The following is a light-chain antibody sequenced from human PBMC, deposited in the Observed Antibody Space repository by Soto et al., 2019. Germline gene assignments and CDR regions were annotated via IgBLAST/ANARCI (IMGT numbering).Light chain of an antibody. CDR3: CSYAGSSTYF. V-gene: IGLV2-23*02. CDR2: EVS. CDR1: SSDVGSYNL. Sequence: QSVVTQPASVSGSPGQPITISCTGTSSDVGSYNLVSWYQQHPGKAPKLMIYEVSKRPSGVSNRFSGSKSGNTASLTISGLQAEDEADYYCCSYAGSSTYFFGTGTKVTVL. J-gene: IGLJ1*01.